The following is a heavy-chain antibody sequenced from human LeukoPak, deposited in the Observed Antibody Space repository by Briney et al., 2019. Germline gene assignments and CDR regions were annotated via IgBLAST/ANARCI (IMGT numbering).Heavy chain of an antibody. D-gene: IGHD5-18*01. V-gene: IGHV3-48*03. CDR1: GFTFSSYE. CDR2: ISTSGSTI. CDR3: ARDGPGYSFDY. Sequence: GGSVRLSCVASGFTFSSYEMNWVRQAPGKGLEWVSCISTSGSTIYYADSVKGRFTISRDNARNSLFLQMNSLRAEDTAVYYCARDGPGYSFDYWGQGTLVTVSS. J-gene: IGHJ4*02.